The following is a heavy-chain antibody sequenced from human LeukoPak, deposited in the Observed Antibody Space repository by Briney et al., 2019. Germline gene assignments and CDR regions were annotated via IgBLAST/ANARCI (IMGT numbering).Heavy chain of an antibody. CDR3: ARGQYSSGWYPRLXX. J-gene: IGHJ4*01. D-gene: IGHD6-19*01. Sequence: PGGSLRLSCAASGFTFSSYWMSWVRQAPGKGLEWVANIKQDGSEKYYVDSVKGRFTISRDNAKNSLYLQMNSLRAEDTAVYYCARGQYSSGWYPRLXXWGXXXLXXVSS. V-gene: IGHV3-7*01. CDR2: IKQDGSEK. CDR1: GFTFSSYW.